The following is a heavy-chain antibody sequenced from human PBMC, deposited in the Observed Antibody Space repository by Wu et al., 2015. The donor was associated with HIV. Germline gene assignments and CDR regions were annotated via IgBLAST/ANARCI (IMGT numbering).Heavy chain of an antibody. Sequence: QVQLVQSGAEIKKPGSSVKVSCKASGGTFSKSGFTWVRQAPGQGLEWMGRIIPISGPGDYAEKFQGRVTISADESTSTTYMELSSLRSEDTAVYYCARAARDCSGGRCYTDRWGQGTLVTVSS. V-gene: IGHV1-69*13. CDR2: IIPISGPG. CDR1: GGTFSKSG. CDR3: ARAARDCSGGRCYTDR. D-gene: IGHD2-15*01. J-gene: IGHJ5*02.